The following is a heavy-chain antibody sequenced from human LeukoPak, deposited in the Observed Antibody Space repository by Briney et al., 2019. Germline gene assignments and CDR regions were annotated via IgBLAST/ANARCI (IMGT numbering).Heavy chain of an antibody. J-gene: IGHJ6*02. CDR1: GYTFTGYY. V-gene: IGHV1-2*02. Sequence: GASVKVSCKASGYTFTGYYMHWVRQAPGQGFEWMGWINPNSGDTNYAQKFQGRVTMTRDMSISAASMELSRLRSDDTAVYYCATQAGSSSNYYYYGMDVWGQGTTVTVSS. CDR3: ATQAGSSSNYYYYGMDV. D-gene: IGHD6-6*01. CDR2: INPNSGDT.